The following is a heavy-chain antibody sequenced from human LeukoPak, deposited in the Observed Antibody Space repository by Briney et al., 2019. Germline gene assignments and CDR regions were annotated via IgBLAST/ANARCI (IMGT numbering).Heavy chain of an antibody. D-gene: IGHD3-22*01. CDR2: IKQAGSEK. CDR3: ARDTSYYYDSSGYYQYYYMDV. V-gene: IGHV3-7*01. Sequence: GALRLSCAASGFTFSSYWMSWVRQAPGKGLEWVANIKQAGSEKYYVDSVKGRFTISRDNAKNSLYLQMNSLRAEDTAVYYCARDTSYYYDSSGYYQYYYMDVWGKGTTVTISS. CDR1: GFTFSSYW. J-gene: IGHJ6*03.